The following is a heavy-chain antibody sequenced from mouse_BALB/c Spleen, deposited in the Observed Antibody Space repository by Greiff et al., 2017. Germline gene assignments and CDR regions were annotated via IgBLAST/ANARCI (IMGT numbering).Heavy chain of an antibody. Sequence: VQLQQSGPELVKPGASVKMSCKASGYTFTSYVMHWVKQKPGQGLEWIGYINPYNDGTKYNEKFKGKATLTSDKSSSTAYVELSSLTSEDSAVYYCARGGITTAHWYFDVWGAGTTVTVSS. J-gene: IGHJ1*01. V-gene: IGHV1-14*01. CDR3: ARGGITTAHWYFDV. CDR2: INPYNDGT. CDR1: GYTFTSYV. D-gene: IGHD1-2*01.